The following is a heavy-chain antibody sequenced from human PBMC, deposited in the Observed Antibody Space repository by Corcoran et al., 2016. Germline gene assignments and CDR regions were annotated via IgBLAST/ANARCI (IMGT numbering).Heavy chain of an antibody. CDR1: GGSFSGYY. CDR2: INHGGST. V-gene: IGHV4-34*01. Sequence: QVQLQQWGAGLLKPSETLSLTCAVYGGSFSGYYWSWIRQPPGKGLEWIGEINHGGSTNYSPSLKSRLTISLDTSKNQFSLRLSSVTAADTAVYYCARGGYFDSSAYYYVVHYWGQGTLVTVSS. D-gene: IGHD3-22*01. J-gene: IGHJ4*02. CDR3: ARGGYFDSSAYYYVVHY.